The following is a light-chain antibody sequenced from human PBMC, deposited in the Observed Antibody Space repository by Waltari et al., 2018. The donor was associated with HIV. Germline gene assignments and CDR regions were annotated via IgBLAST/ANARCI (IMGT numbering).Light chain of an antibody. Sequence: QSALTQPASVSGSPGQSITISCTGTSSDIGGYNYVSWYQQHPGKAPKLMIYVFRTRPSGVSNRFSGSKSGNTASLTISGLQAEDEADYYCSSYTSSSTVIFGGGTKLAVL. CDR2: VFR. CDR3: SSYTSSSTVI. V-gene: IGLV2-14*01. J-gene: IGLJ2*01. CDR1: SSDIGGYNY.